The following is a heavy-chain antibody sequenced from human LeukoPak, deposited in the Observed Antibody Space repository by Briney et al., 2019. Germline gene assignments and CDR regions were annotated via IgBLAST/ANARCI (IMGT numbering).Heavy chain of an antibody. CDR2: IYYSGST. D-gene: IGHD6-19*01. CDR1: GGSISSSSYY. J-gene: IGHJ6*03. V-gene: IGHV4-39*07. Sequence: PSETLSLTCTVSGGSISSSSYYWGWIRQPPGKGLEWIGSIYYSGSTYYNPSLKSRVTISVDTSKNQFSLKLSSVTAADTAVYYCARPHSSGWPFYYYYYMDVWGKGTTVTISS. CDR3: ARPHSSGWPFYYYYYMDV.